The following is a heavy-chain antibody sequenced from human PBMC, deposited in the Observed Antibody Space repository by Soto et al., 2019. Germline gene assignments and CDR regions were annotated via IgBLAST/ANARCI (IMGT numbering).Heavy chain of an antibody. Sequence: EVQLLESGGDLIQPGGSLRLSCVASGFTFGSRAMSWVRQAPGEGLEWVSTITDSGGDAKYADSVRGRVTISRDNSKNTLYLQMSSLRAEDSAVYYCVGGTWIQLWDYWGQGTLVTVSS. D-gene: IGHD5-18*01. CDR2: ITDSGGDA. J-gene: IGHJ4*02. CDR1: GFTFGSRA. CDR3: VGGTWIQLWDY. V-gene: IGHV3-23*01.